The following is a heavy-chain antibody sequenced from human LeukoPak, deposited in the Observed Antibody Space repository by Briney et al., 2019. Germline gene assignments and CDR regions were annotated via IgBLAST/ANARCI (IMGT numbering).Heavy chain of an antibody. CDR1: GFTFSNYG. D-gene: IGHD5-18*01. CDR3: AREKGGRYTYGSNAFDI. Sequence: PGGSLRLSCAASGFTFSNYGMHWVRQAPGKGLSGVQILWYDGSQQDYADTVKGRFTISRDNSKNTLYLQMNSLRAEDTAVYYCAREKGGRYTYGSNAFDIWGQGTMVTVSS. J-gene: IGHJ3*02. CDR2: LWYDGSQQ. V-gene: IGHV3-33*01.